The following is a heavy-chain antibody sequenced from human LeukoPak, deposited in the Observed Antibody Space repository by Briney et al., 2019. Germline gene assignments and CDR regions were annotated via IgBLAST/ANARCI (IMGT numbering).Heavy chain of an antibody. CDR3: AKASSGWPYNWFDP. J-gene: IGHJ5*02. CDR2: ISYDGSNK. CDR1: GFTFSHYG. D-gene: IGHD6-19*01. V-gene: IGHV3-30*18. Sequence: PGGSLRLSCTTSGFTFSHYGMHWVRQAPGKGLEWVAVISYDGSNKYYIDSVKGRFTISRDNSKNTLYLQMNSLRTEDTAVYYCAKASSGWPYNWFDPWGQGTLVTVSS.